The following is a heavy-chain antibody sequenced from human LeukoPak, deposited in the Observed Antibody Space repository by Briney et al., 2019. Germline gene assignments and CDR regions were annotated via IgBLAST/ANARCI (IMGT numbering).Heavy chain of an antibody. CDR1: GVSISSYY. D-gene: IGHD4-23*01. V-gene: IGHV4-59*01. CDR3: ARRGYGGNSGLGSWLDP. Sequence: PSETLSLTCTVSGVSISSYYWSWIRQAPGKGLEWIGYMYNSGSGSYNPSLKSRVTISIDTSKSQFSLKLSSVTAADTAIYYCARRGYGGNSGLGSWLDPWGQGTLVTVSS. J-gene: IGHJ5*02. CDR2: MYNSGSG.